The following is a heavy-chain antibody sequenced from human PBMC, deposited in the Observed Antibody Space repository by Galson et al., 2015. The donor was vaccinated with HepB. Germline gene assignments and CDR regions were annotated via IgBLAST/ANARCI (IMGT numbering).Heavy chain of an antibody. D-gene: IGHD2-2*01. J-gene: IGHJ4*02. V-gene: IGHV3-23*01. CDR2: ISGSGGST. Sequence: SLRLSCAASGFTFSNYAMSWVRQAPGKGLEWVSTISGSGGSTYYADSVKGRFTISRDNSKNTLYLQMNSLRAEDTAVFYCAKLSADIVVVPAAPFDYWGQGTLVTVSS. CDR1: GFTFSNYA. CDR3: AKLSADIVVVPAAPFDY.